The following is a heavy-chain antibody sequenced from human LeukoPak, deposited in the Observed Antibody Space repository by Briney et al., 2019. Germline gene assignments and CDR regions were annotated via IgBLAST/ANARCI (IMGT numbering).Heavy chain of an antibody. CDR3: ARPNETYCSGGSCYLVYAFDI. D-gene: IGHD2-15*01. CDR2: ISGYNGNT. J-gene: IGHJ3*02. V-gene: IGHV1-18*01. Sequence: GASVKVSCKASGYTFTSYGFSWVRQAPGQGLEWMGWISGYNGNTKYVQKFQGRVTMTTDTSTSTAYMELRSLRSDDTAVYYCARPNETYCSGGSCYLVYAFDIWGQGTVVTVSS. CDR1: GYTFTSYG.